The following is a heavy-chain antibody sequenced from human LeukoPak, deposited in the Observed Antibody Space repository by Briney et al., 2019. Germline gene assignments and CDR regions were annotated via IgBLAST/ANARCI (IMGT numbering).Heavy chain of an antibody. D-gene: IGHD3-22*01. CDR1: GDYISSSSYY. V-gene: IGHV4-39*01. CDR2: IYHSGRT. J-gene: IGHJ1*01. CDR3: ARRRYYDSTGYFE. Sequence: SETLSLTCAVSGDYISSSSYYWGWIRQSPGTGLEWIGDIYHSGRTYYNPSLKSRVAISIDTSKDQFSLRLRSMTAADTAVFYCARRRYYDSTGYFEWGRGTLVTVSS.